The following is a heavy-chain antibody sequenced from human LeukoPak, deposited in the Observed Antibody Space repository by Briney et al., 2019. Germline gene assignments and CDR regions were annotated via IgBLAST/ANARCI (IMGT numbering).Heavy chain of an antibody. V-gene: IGHV4-39*01. J-gene: IGHJ4*02. CDR2: IYYSGSA. Sequence: PSETLSLTCTVSGGSISSSSYYWGWIRQPPGKGLEWIGSIYYSGSAYYNPSLKSRVTISVDTSKNQFSLKLSSVTAADTAVCYCARLVDSSGYYDGTFDYWGQGTLVTVSS. CDR1: GGSISSSSYY. CDR3: ARLVDSSGYYDGTFDY. D-gene: IGHD3-22*01.